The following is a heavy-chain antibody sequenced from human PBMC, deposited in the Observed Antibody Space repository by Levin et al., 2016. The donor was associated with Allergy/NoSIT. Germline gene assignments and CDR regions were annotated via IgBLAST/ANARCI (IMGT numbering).Heavy chain of an antibody. CDR1: GFTFSSYA. V-gene: IGHV3-23*01. J-gene: IGHJ6*02. CDR2: ISGSGGST. CDR3: AKDGNPSGPYYDILTGSYGMDV. D-gene: IGHD3-9*01. Sequence: GGSLRLSCAASGFTFSSYAMSWVRQAPGKGLEWVSAISGSGGSTYYADSVKGRFTISRDNSKNTLYLQMNSLRAEDTAVYYCAKDGNPSGPYYDILTGSYGMDVWGQGTTVTVSS.